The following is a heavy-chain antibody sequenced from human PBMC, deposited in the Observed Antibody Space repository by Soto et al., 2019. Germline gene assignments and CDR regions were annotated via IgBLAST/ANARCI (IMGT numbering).Heavy chain of an antibody. D-gene: IGHD3-22*01. CDR1: GYSFTSYW. CDR2: IYPGDSDT. Sequence: GESLKISCKGSGYSFTSYWIGWVRQMPGRGLEWMGIIYPGDSDTRYSPSFQGQVTISADKSISTAYLQWSSLKASDTAMYYCARHRNSSGYYAFYYYYGMDVCGQGTTVPVSS. V-gene: IGHV5-51*01. CDR3: ARHRNSSGYYAFYYYYGMDV. J-gene: IGHJ6*02.